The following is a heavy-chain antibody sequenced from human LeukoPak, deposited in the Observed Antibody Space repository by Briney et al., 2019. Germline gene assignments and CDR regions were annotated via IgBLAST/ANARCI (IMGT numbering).Heavy chain of an antibody. D-gene: IGHD4-23*01. J-gene: IGHJ4*02. Sequence: GASVKVSCKASGYTFTGYYMHWVRQAPGQGLEWMGWMNPNSGNTGYAQKFQGRVTITRNTSISTAYMELSSLRSEDTAVYYCARSHGGNVDYWGQGTLVTVSS. V-gene: IGHV1-8*03. CDR1: GYTFTGYY. CDR2: MNPNSGNT. CDR3: ARSHGGNVDY.